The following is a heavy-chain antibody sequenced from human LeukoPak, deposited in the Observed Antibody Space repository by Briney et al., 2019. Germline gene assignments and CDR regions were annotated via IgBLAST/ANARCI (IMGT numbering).Heavy chain of an antibody. CDR3: ASSHYYDSSGTPDWFDP. V-gene: IGHV4-30-2*01. J-gene: IGHJ5*02. Sequence: PSETLSLTCAASGGSISSGGYSWRWLRQPPGTGLEWIGYIYHSGSTYYNPSLKSRVTISVDRSKNQFSLKLSSVTAADTAVYYCASSHYYDSSGTPDWFDPWGQGTLVTVSS. CDR2: IYHSGST. CDR1: GGSISSGGYS. D-gene: IGHD3-22*01.